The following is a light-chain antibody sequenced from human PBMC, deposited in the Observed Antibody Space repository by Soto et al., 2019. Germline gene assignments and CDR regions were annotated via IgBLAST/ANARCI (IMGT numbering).Light chain of an antibody. CDR1: QSVSSSY. J-gene: IGKJ1*01. CDR2: GAS. Sequence: EIVLTQSPVTLSLSPGEIATLSCSASQSVSSSYLAWYQQKPGQAPRLLIYGASSRATGIPDRFSGSGSGTDLTLTISRLEPEDFAVYYCQKYGSSPRKFGQGTKVDIK. V-gene: IGKV3-20*01. CDR3: QKYGSSPRK.